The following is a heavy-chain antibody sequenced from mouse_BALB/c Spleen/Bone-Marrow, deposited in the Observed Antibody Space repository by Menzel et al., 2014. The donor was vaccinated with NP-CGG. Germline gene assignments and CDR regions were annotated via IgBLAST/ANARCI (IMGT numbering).Heavy chain of an antibody. CDR2: VDPANGNT. J-gene: IGHJ2*01. CDR3: ARYRLGTYLGY. Sequence: EVQLQQAGAELVKPGASVKLSCTASGFNIKDTYMHWVKQRPEQGLEWIGRVDPANGNTKYDPKFQGKATITSDTSSNTAYLQLSSLTSEDSAVYYCARYRLGTYLGYRGKGTTLTVTS. V-gene: IGHV14-3*02. CDR1: GFNIKDTY. D-gene: IGHD2-14*01.